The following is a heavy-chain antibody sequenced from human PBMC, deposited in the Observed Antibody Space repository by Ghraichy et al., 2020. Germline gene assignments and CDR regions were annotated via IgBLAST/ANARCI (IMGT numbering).Heavy chain of an antibody. V-gene: IGHV3-23*01. CDR1: GFTFSLYA. CDR3: AKDLTTGRIGYSSGFES. D-gene: IGHD2-15*01. Sequence: GGSLRLSCAASGFTFSLYAINWVRQAPGKGLEWVSVISGSGATTYYADSVKGRFTISRDNSKNTVYLQVKSLRVEDTAVYYCAKDLTTGRIGYSSGFESWGQGTLVTVS. CDR2: ISGSGATT. J-gene: IGHJ4*02.